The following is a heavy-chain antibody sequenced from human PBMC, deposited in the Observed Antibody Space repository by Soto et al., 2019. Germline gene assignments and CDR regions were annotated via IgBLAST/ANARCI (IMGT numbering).Heavy chain of an antibody. J-gene: IGHJ4*02. CDR1: GYTFTSYG. Sequence: QVQLVQSGAEVKKPGASVKVSCKASGYTFTSYGISWVRQAPGQGLEWMGWISAYNGNTRYAQKLQGRVTMTTDTTTSTAYMDLRTQRSADTAVYYSESGVECEHLDCWGQGTLVTVPS. V-gene: IGHV1-18*01. CDR3: ESGVECEHLDC. CDR2: ISAYNGNT. D-gene: IGHD3-3*01.